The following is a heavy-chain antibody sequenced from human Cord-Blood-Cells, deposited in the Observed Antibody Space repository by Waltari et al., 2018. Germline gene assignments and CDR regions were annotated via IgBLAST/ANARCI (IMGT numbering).Heavy chain of an antibody. Sequence: QVQLVQSGAEVKKPGSSVKVSCKASGGTFSSYAISWVRQAPGQGLEWMGGIIPIFGTANYAQEFQGRVNITADEATSTSYMELSSLRSEDTAVYYCARYNYGDYWFDPWGQGTLVTVSS. CDR2: IIPIFGTA. J-gene: IGHJ5*02. CDR3: ARYNYGDYWFDP. V-gene: IGHV1-69*01. CDR1: GGTFSSYA. D-gene: IGHD4-17*01.